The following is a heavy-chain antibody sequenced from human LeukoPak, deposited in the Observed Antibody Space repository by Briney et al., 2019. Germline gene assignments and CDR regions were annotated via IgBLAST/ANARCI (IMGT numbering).Heavy chain of an antibody. CDR2: TYYRSKWYN. J-gene: IGHJ3*02. Sequence: SQTLSLTCAISGDSVSSNSAVWNWIRQSPSRGLEWLGRTYYRSKWYNDYAVSVKSRITIKPDTSKNQFSLHLNSATPEDTAVYYCARLGLGGAFDIWGQGTMVTVSS. V-gene: IGHV6-1*01. D-gene: IGHD2-15*01. CDR3: ARLGLGGAFDI. CDR1: GDSVSSNSAV.